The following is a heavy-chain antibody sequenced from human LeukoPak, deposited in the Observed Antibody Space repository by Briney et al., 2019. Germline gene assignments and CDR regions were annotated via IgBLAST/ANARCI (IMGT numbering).Heavy chain of an antibody. CDR2: INPSGGST. V-gene: IGHV1-46*01. CDR3: ARDRGPVLRFLEWTREAFDI. D-gene: IGHD3-3*01. J-gene: IGHJ3*02. Sequence: ASVKVSCKASGYTFTTYYMHWVRQAPGQGLEWMRMINPSGGSTNYAQKFQGRVTMTRDTSTSTVYMVLSSLRSEDTAVYYCARDRGPVLRFLEWTREAFDIWGQGTMVTVSS. CDR1: GYTFTTYY.